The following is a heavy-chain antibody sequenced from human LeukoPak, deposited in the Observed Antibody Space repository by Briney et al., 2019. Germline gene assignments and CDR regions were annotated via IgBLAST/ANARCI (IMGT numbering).Heavy chain of an antibody. CDR2: IDYSGST. V-gene: IGHV4-39*01. J-gene: IGHJ4*02. CDR3: ARRITGTTSDSFDY. CDR1: GGSISSSTYY. D-gene: IGHD1-20*01. Sequence: PSETLSLTCTVSGGSISSSTYYWGWIRQPPGKGLEWIGSIDYSGSTVYNPSLNSRVTISVDTSKNQFSLKLSSVTAADTAVYYCARRITGTTSDSFDYWGQGTLVTVSS.